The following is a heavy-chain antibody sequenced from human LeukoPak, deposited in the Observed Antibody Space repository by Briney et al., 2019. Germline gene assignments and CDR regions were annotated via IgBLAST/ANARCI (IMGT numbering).Heavy chain of an antibody. CDR3: AKDVGKWESLHFFDY. J-gene: IGHJ4*02. Sequence: GGSLRLSCSTSGFTLSTNAMSWVRQAPGKGLEWISGISGSGASTYYADSVKGRFTISRDDSRNTLCLQMNSLRGDDTAVYYCAKDVGKWESLHFFDYWGQGTLVTVSS. V-gene: IGHV3-23*01. CDR1: GFTLSTNA. D-gene: IGHD1-26*01. CDR2: ISGSGAST.